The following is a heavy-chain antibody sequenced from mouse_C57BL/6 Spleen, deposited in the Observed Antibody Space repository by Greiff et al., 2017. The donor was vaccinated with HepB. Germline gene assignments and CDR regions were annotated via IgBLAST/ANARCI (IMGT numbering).Heavy chain of an antibody. D-gene: IGHD2-5*01. CDR2: IDPSDSYT. CDR3: ARALYSNPYYFDY. J-gene: IGHJ2*01. CDR1: GYTFTSYW. V-gene: IGHV1-50*01. Sequence: QVQLQQPGAELVKPGASVKLSCKASGYTFTSYWMQWVKQRPGQGLEWIGEIDPSDSYTNYNQKFKGKATLTVDTSSSTAYMQLSSLTSEDSAVYYCARALYSNPYYFDYWGQGTTLTVSS.